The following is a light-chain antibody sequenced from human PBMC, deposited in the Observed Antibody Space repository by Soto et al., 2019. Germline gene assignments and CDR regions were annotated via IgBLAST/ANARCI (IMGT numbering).Light chain of an antibody. CDR1: QSVSRSY. CDR3: QQYGSSPDT. V-gene: IGKV3-20*01. Sequence: EIVLTQSPGTLSLSPGERATLSCRASQSVSRSYFAWYQQKPGQAPRLLIFGASSRATGIPDRFSGSGSGTDFTLTISRLEPEDFAVYYCQQYGSSPDTFGQGTKLEIK. J-gene: IGKJ2*01. CDR2: GAS.